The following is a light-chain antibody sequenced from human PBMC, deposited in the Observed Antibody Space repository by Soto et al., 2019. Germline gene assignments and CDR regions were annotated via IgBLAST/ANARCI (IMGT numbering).Light chain of an antibody. CDR1: QSVYNNY. Sequence: EIVLTQSPGTLSLSPGERVTLSCRASQSVYNNYLAWYQHKPGQAPRLLIYGASARATGIPDRFSGSGSGTDFTLTISRLEPEDLAVDYCQQYSSSSLYTFGQGTKLEIK. CDR2: GAS. CDR3: QQYSSSSLYT. J-gene: IGKJ2*01. V-gene: IGKV3-20*01.